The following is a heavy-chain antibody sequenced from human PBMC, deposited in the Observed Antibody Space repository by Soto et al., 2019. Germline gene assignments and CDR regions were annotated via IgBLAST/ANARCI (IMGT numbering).Heavy chain of an antibody. Sequence: QVQLVQSGAEVKKPGSSVKVSCKASGGTFSSYAISWVRQAPGQGLEWMGGIIPIFGTANYAQKFQGRVTITADESTSTAYMELSSLRSEDTAVYYCAREVFCSGASCYSKGLDYWGQGTLVTVSS. CDR3: AREVFCSGASCYSKGLDY. CDR2: IIPIFGTA. CDR1: GGTFSSYA. J-gene: IGHJ4*02. V-gene: IGHV1-69*12. D-gene: IGHD2-15*01.